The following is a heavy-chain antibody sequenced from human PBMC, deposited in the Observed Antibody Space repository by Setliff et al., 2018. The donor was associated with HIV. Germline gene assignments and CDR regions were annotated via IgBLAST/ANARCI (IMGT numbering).Heavy chain of an antibody. CDR2: IYHSEYT. V-gene: IGHV4-4*02. CDR1: GGSISSDNW. J-gene: IGHJ6*02. CDR3: ARGHCSCTNGYGVDYYGMDV. Sequence: PSETLSLTCAVSGGSISSDNWWTWVRQAPGKGLEWIGEIYHSEYTNYNPSLKSRVSMSVHKSKNQLSVKMTSVTAAATAVYYCARGHCSCTNGYGVDYYGMDVWGQGTTVPVSS. D-gene: IGHD2-2*01.